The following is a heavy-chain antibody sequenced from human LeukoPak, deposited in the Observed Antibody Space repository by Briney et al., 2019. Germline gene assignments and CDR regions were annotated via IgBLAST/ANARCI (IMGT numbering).Heavy chain of an antibody. Sequence: SETLSLTCAVYGGSFSGYYWSWIRQPPGKGLEWIGEINHSGSTNYNPSLKSRVIISVDTSKNQFSLKLSSVTAADTAVYYCARGAPYCSSTSCYTTGSTFDYWGQGTLVTVSS. D-gene: IGHD2-2*02. V-gene: IGHV4-34*01. CDR1: GGSFSGYY. CDR2: INHSGST. J-gene: IGHJ4*02. CDR3: ARGAPYCSSTSCYTTGSTFDY.